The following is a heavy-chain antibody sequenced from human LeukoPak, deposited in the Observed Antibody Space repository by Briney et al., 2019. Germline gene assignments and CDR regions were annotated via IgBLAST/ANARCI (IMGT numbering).Heavy chain of an antibody. CDR2: PKSKTDGGTT. J-gene: IGHJ4*02. D-gene: IGHD2-15*01. CDR3: TTDLLAGGGY. Sequence: GGSLRLSRAASLFTYSNAWMSSVRPAPGQGRDWVGRPKSKTDGGTTDCAASVEGRFTISREDSNNTLYLQMNSLKTEDTAVCYCTTDLLAGGGYWGQGTLVTVSS. V-gene: IGHV3-15*01. CDR1: LFTYSNAW.